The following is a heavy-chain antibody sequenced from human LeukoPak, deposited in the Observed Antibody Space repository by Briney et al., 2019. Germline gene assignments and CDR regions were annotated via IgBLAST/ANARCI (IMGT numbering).Heavy chain of an antibody. CDR3: ARGGDSGSYPLDY. J-gene: IGHJ4*02. Sequence: SETLSLTCTVSGGSISSGGYYWSWIRQHPGKGLEWLGYIYYSGSTYYNPSLKSRVTISVATSKNQFSLKLSSVTAADTAVYYCARGGDSGSYPLDYWGQGTLVTVSS. V-gene: IGHV4-31*03. CDR1: GGSISSGGYY. CDR2: IYYSGST. D-gene: IGHD1-26*01.